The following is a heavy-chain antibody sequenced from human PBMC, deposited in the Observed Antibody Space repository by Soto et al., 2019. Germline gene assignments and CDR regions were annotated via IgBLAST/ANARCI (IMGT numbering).Heavy chain of an antibody. V-gene: IGHV3-23*01. CDR1: GFTFSNYP. D-gene: IGHD4-17*01. CDR2: ISASGGSK. J-gene: IGHJ4*02. CDR3: AKNNLFSAGTKVY. Sequence: EVQLLESGGGVVKGGESLRLSCPASGFTFSNYPMSWVRQVPGKGLEWVSSISASGGSKYYADSVRGRFTISRDNSKNTLYVPRTVLRTADTAVYYCAKNNLFSAGTKVYGGQGTLVTVSS.